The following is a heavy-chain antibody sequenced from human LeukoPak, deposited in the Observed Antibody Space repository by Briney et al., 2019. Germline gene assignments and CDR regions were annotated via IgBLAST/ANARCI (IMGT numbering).Heavy chain of an antibody. J-gene: IGHJ4*02. V-gene: IGHV1-69*04. CDR3: AANTVTTFDYFDY. Sequence: GASVKVSCKASGGTFSSYAISWVRQAPGQGLEWMGRIIPILGIANYAQKFQGRVTITADKSTGTAYMELSSLRSEDTAVYYCAANTVTTFDYFDYWGQGTLVTVSS. D-gene: IGHD4-17*01. CDR1: GGTFSSYA. CDR2: IIPILGIA.